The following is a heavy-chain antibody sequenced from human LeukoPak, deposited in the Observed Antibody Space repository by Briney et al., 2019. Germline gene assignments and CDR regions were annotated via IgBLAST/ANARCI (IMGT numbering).Heavy chain of an antibody. CDR1: RGSIRRTSYC. CDR2: IIYSGNT. CDR3: VRHFNGLWYVIFL. Sequence: SETLSLTSIEPRGSIRRTSYCWGWIRQPPGRGLEWIGGIIYSGNTYYNPSLKSRVTISVDTTKNQFSLKMTSVTAADTAVYFCVRHFNGLWYVIFLCGQGTLVTVSS. V-gene: IGHV4-39*01. D-gene: IGHD6-13*01. J-gene: IGHJ4*02.